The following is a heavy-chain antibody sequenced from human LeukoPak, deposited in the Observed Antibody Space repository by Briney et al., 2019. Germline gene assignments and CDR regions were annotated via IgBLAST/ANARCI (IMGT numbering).Heavy chain of an antibody. V-gene: IGHV3-33*06. CDR3: VKTTFPYNSDGDY. CDR1: GFIFTSSG. D-gene: IGHD2/OR15-2a*01. J-gene: IGHJ4*02. CDR2: IWYDGSVR. Sequence: GGSLRLSCVASGFIFTSSGIHWVRQAPGKGLEWVAVIWYDGSVRNYADSVKGRFTVSRDNSKNTAFLQMDSLGVEDTALYYCVKTTFPYNSDGDYWGQGTLVTVSS.